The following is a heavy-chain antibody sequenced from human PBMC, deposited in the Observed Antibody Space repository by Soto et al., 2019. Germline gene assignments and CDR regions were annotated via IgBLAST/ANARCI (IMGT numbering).Heavy chain of an antibody. CDR1: GYTFTSND. Sequence: QVQLVQSGAEVKKPGASVKVSCKASGYTFTSNDINWVRQATGQGLEWMGWMNPNSGNTGYAQRFQGRVTMTRNTSISTAYMELSSLRSEDTAAYYCARGRYCSGASCYWFDPWGQGTLVTVSS. D-gene: IGHD2-15*01. J-gene: IGHJ5*02. CDR2: MNPNSGNT. CDR3: ARGRYCSGASCYWFDP. V-gene: IGHV1-8*01.